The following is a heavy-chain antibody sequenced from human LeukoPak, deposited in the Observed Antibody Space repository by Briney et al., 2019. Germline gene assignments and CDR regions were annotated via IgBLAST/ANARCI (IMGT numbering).Heavy chain of an antibody. CDR1: GYTFTSYD. Sequence: GASVKVSCKASGYTFTSYDINWVRQATGQGLEWMGWMNPNSGNTGYAQEFQGRVTMTRTTSISTAYMELSSLRSEDTAVYYCAASMIPFDYWGQGTLVTVSS. CDR2: MNPNSGNT. V-gene: IGHV1-8*01. D-gene: IGHD3-16*01. J-gene: IGHJ4*02. CDR3: AASMIPFDY.